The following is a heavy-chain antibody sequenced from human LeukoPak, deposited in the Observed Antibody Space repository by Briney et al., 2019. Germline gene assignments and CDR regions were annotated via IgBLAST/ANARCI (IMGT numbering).Heavy chain of an antibody. CDR1: GGSFSGYY. V-gene: IGHV4-59*01. CDR2: IYYSGST. CDR3: ARLSRFDP. J-gene: IGHJ5*02. Sequence: KPSETLSLTCAVYGGSFSGYYWSWIQQPPGKGLEWIGYIYYSGSTNYNPSLKSRVTISVDTSKNQFSLKLSSVTAADTAVYYRARLSRFDPWGQGTLVTVSS.